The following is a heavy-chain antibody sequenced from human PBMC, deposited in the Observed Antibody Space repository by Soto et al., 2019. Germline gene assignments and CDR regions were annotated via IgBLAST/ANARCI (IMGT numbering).Heavy chain of an antibody. J-gene: IGHJ4*02. CDR3: ARGYCSGGSCFPGIY. D-gene: IGHD2-15*01. CDR1: GFTFSSYS. CDR2: ISSSGSTI. V-gene: IGHV3-48*02. Sequence: EVQLVESGGGLVQPGGSLRLSCAASGFTFSSYSMNWVRQAPGKGLEWVSYISSSGSTIYYADSVKGRFTMSRDNARNSLVLQMDSLRDEDTAVYYCARGYCSGGSCFPGIYWGQGTLVTVSS.